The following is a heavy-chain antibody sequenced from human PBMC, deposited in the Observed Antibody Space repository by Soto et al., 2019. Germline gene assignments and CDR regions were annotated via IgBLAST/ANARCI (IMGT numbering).Heavy chain of an antibody. V-gene: IGHV3-30*18. Sequence: GGSLRLSCAASGFTFSSYGMHWVRQAPGKGLEWVAVISYDGSNKYYADSVKGRFTISRDNSKNTLYLQMNSLRAEDTAVYYCAKDRALGGFDPWGQGTLVTVSS. CDR3: AKDRALGGFDP. CDR1: GFTFSSYG. CDR2: ISYDGSNK. D-gene: IGHD3-16*01. J-gene: IGHJ5*02.